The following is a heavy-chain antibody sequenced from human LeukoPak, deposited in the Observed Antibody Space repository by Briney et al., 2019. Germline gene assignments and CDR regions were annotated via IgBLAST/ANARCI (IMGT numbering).Heavy chain of an antibody. D-gene: IGHD4-23*01. CDR1: GYTFTVYY. V-gene: IGHV1-2*02. CDR2: INPNSGGT. Sequence: ASVKVSCTASGYTFTVYYMKWVRQAPGQGLEWMGWINPNSGGTNYAQKFQGRVTMTRDTSISTAYMELSRLRSDDTAVYYCARDSDHHDYGGPRSEVKYEHWPQGTLVTVSS. J-gene: IGHJ4*02. CDR3: ARDSDHHDYGGPRSEVKYEH.